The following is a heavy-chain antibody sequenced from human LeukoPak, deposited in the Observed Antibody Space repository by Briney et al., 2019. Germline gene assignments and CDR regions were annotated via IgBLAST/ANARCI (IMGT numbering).Heavy chain of an antibody. CDR3: AKGVWGDYFDY. J-gene: IGHJ4*02. CDR1: GFTFSTYW. V-gene: IGHV3-74*01. CDR2: INPDGSTT. Sequence: GGSLRLSCAASGFTFSTYWMHWVRQAPGEGPVWVSRINPDGSTTTYADSVKGRFTISRDNAKNTLYLQMNSLRAEDTAVYYCAKGVWGDYFDYWGQGTLVTVSS. D-gene: IGHD3-16*01.